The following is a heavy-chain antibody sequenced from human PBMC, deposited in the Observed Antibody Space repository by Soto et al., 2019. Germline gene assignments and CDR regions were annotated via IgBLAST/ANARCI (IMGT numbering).Heavy chain of an antibody. V-gene: IGHV1-18*01. CDR1: GYTFTTYA. CDR3: ARRSAPWSNNWTADFDY. D-gene: IGHD1-1*01. J-gene: IGHJ4*02. CDR2: ISAYSADT. Sequence: QVQLVQSGAEVKKPGASVKVSCKTSGYTFTTYAISWVRQAPGLGLEWVGWISAYSADTNYTQKLQGRVTMTIDRSPRTASMEPTRLRSADTAVYYCARRSAPWSNNWTADFDYWGQGTLVTVSS.